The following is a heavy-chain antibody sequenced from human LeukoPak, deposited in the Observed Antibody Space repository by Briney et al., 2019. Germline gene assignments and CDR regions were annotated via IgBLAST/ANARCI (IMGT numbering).Heavy chain of an antibody. V-gene: IGHV3-30*02. Sequence: SCKASGYTFTSYYMHWVRQAPGKGLEWVAFIRYDGSNKYYADSVKGRFTISRDNSKNTLYLQMNSLRAEDTAVYYCAKGNTIFDYWGQGTLVTVSS. CDR2: IRYDGSNK. J-gene: IGHJ4*02. CDR1: GYTFTSYY. CDR3: AKGNTIFDY.